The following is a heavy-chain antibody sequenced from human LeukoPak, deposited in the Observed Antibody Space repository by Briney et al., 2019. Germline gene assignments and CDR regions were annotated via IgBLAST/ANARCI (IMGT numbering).Heavy chain of an antibody. Sequence: PGGSLRLSCAASGFTFSSYSTNWVRQAPGKGLEWVSAISGSGGSTYYADSVKGRFTISRDNSKNTLYLQMNSLRAEDTAVYYCAREMGPRGSYFIYYYYMDVWGKGTTVTVSS. D-gene: IGHD1-26*01. CDR3: AREMGPRGSYFIYYYYMDV. V-gene: IGHV3-23*01. J-gene: IGHJ6*03. CDR2: ISGSGGST. CDR1: GFTFSSYS.